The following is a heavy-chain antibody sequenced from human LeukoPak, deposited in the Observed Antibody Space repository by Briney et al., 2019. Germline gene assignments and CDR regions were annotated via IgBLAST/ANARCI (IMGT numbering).Heavy chain of an antibody. D-gene: IGHD6-13*01. CDR2: ISGSGGST. CDR1: GFTFSSYA. Sequence: PGGSLRLSCAASGFTFSSYAMSWVRQAPGKGLEWVSAISGSGGSTYYAESVKGRFTISRDNSKNTLYLQMNSLRAEDTAVYYCAKDLWGRAAAGLNWFDPWGQGTLVTVSS. CDR3: AKDLWGRAAAGLNWFDP. J-gene: IGHJ5*02. V-gene: IGHV3-23*01.